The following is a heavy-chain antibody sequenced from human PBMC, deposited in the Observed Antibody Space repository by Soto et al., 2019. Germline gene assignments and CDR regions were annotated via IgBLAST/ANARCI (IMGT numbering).Heavy chain of an antibody. D-gene: IGHD2-15*01. V-gene: IGHV4-31*02. CDR2: IYYSGST. Sequence: QSQTLSLTCTVSGGSISSGGYYWSWIRQHPGKGLEWIGYIYYSGSTYYNPSLKSRVTISVDTSKNQFSLKLSSVTAADTAVYYCARDTGVVAATGLDAFDIWGQGTMVTVSS. J-gene: IGHJ3*02. CDR1: GGSISSGGYY. CDR3: ARDTGVVAATGLDAFDI.